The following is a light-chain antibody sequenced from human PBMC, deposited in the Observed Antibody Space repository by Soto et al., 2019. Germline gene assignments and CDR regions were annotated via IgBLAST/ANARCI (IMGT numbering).Light chain of an antibody. CDR1: QSVSSY. J-gene: IGKJ4*01. V-gene: IGKV3-11*01. CDR3: QQRSKWPLT. CDR2: DAS. Sequence: ESVLTQSPAGLALSPGGRATRSCRASQSVSSYLAWYQQRPGQAPRLLIYDASNRATGIPARFSGSGSGTDFTLTISSPEPDDFAVYYCQQRSKWPLTFGGGTKVDI.